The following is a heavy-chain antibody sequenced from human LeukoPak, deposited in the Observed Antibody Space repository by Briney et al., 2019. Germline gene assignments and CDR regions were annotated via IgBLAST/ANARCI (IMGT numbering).Heavy chain of an antibody. Sequence: GGSLRLSCEASGFTVSSNDMSWVRQAPGKGLEWVSVIYIGGGTDYADSVKGRFTISTDNSKNTLYLQTNSLRVEDTAVYYCARGPRGFDPWGQGTLVTVSS. V-gene: IGHV3-53*01. J-gene: IGHJ5*02. CDR3: ARGPRGFDP. CDR2: IYIGGGT. CDR1: GFTVSSND.